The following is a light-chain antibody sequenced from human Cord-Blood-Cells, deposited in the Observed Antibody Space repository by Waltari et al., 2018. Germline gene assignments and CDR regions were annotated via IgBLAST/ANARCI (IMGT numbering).Light chain of an antibody. CDR3: QQSYSTPIT. J-gene: IGKJ5*01. CDR2: AAS. V-gene: IGKV1-39*01. Sequence: DIQMTQSPYSLSASVGDRVTINCRASQSISSYLNWYKQKPGKAPKLLIDAASSLQSGVPARFSGSGSGTDFTLTISSLQPEDFATYYCQQSYSTPITFGQGTRLEIK. CDR1: QSISSY.